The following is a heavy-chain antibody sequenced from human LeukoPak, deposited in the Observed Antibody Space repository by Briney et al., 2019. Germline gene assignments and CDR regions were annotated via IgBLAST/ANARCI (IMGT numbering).Heavy chain of an antibody. D-gene: IGHD3-3*01. J-gene: IGHJ3*02. CDR1: GYTFTSYD. CDR3: ARYPSYYDFWSGSPVDAFDI. V-gene: IGHV1-8*03. CDR2: MNPNSGNT. Sequence: GALVKVSCKASGYTFTSYDINWVRQATGQGLEWMGWMNPNSGNTGYAQKFQGRVTITRNTSISTAYMELSSLRSEDTAVYYCARYPSYYDFWSGSPVDAFDIWGQGTMVTVSS.